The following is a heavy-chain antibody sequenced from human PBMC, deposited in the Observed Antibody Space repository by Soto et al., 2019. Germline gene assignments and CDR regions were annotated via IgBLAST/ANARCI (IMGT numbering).Heavy chain of an antibody. V-gene: IGHV1-3*02. Sequence: ASVKVSCKASGYTFTSYAMHWVRQAPGQRLEWMGWSNAGNGNTKYSQEFQGRVTITRDTSASTAYMELSSLRSDDTAVYYCVKDRDSNSWPSRDVWGPGTTVTVSS. CDR1: GYTFTSYA. CDR3: VKDRDSNSWPSRDV. J-gene: IGHJ6*02. CDR2: SNAGNGNT. D-gene: IGHD3-22*01.